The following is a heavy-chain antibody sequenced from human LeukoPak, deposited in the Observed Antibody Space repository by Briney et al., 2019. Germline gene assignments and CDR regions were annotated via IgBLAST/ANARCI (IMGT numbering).Heavy chain of an antibody. D-gene: IGHD5-12*01. V-gene: IGHV3-23*01. CDR1: GFTFSSYA. Sequence: PGGSLRLSCAASGFTFSSYAMSWVRQAPGKGLEWVSAISGSGGSTYYADSVKGRFTISRDSPKNTLYLELNSLRAEDTAVYYCAKSKFATSAYDGSLDSWGQGTLVTVSS. J-gene: IGHJ4*02. CDR2: ISGSGGST. CDR3: AKSKFATSAYDGSLDS.